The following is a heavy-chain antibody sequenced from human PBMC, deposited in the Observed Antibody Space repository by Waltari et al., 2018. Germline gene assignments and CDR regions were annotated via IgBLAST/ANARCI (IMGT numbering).Heavy chain of an antibody. CDR3: ARPRRIAVAGPSSTPIDY. CDR1: GYTFTGYY. V-gene: IGHV1-2*02. J-gene: IGHJ4*02. D-gene: IGHD6-13*01. CDR2: INPNSGVT. Sequence: QVQLVQSGAEVKKPGASVKVSCKAPGYTFTGYYMHWVRQAPGQGLEWMGWINPNSGVTNYAQKFQGRVTMTRDTSINTAYMELSRLRSDDTAVYYCARPRRIAVAGPSSTPIDYWGQGTLVTVSS.